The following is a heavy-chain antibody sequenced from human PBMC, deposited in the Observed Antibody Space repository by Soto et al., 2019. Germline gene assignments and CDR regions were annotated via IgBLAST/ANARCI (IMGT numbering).Heavy chain of an antibody. J-gene: IGHJ4*02. CDR3: DKGHCVAPAGNLDS. CDR2: IYYTRST. V-gene: IGHV4-30-4*06. D-gene: IGHD6-25*01. Sequence: HPGKGLEWIGYIYYTRSTHYTPSRKSRVPTSVDTSKTQFSLKLSSVTGADTAVYYCDKGHCVAPAGNLDSWGQGTLVTVSS.